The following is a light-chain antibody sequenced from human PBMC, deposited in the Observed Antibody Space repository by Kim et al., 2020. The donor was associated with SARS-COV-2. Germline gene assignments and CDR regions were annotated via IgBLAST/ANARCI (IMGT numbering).Light chain of an antibody. J-gene: IGLJ2*01. CDR2: GNS. CDR1: SSNIGAGYD. CDR3: QSYDSSLSGSGV. V-gene: IGLV1-40*01. Sequence: VTISCAGSSSNIGAGYDVHWYQQLPGTAPKLLIYGNSNRPSGVPDRFSGSKSGTSASLAITGLQAEDEADYYCQSYDSSLSGSGVFGGGTQLTVL.